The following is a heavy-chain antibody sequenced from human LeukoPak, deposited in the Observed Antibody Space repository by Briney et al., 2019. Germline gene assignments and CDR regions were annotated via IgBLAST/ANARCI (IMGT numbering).Heavy chain of an antibody. CDR1: GYSFINYW. D-gene: IGHD6-13*01. CDR3: AAAAGTRDFDY. J-gene: IGHJ4*02. CDR2: IYPGDSDT. Sequence: GESLKLSCKGSGYSFINYWIGWVRQMPGKGLEWMGIIYPGDSDTRYSPSFQGQVTISADKSISTAYLQWSSLKASDTAMYYCAAAAGTRDFDYWGQGTLVTVSS. V-gene: IGHV5-51*01.